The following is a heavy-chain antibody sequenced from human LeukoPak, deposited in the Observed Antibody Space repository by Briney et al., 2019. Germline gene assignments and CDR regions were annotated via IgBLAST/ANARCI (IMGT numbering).Heavy chain of an antibody. CDR3: EREWCGESN. Sequence: GGSLRLSCAPSGFTFSSSNMHWVRQSPGRGLEWVALISYDGIKTYYAESVKGRFTVSTDNSKNRLFPQMNSLSAEDTAIYYCEREWCGESNWGQGARVTVSS. CDR1: GFTFSSSN. J-gene: IGHJ4*02. V-gene: IGHV3-30*03. D-gene: IGHD3-10*01. CDR2: ISYDGIKT.